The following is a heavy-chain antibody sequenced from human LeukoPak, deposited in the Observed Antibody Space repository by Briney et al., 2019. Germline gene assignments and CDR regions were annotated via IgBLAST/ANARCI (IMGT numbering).Heavy chain of an antibody. J-gene: IGHJ4*02. D-gene: IGHD3-22*01. V-gene: IGHV1-2*02. CDR3: ARTIIDYYDSNGYFGYYFDY. Sequence: GASVKVSCKASGYTFTGYYMHWVRQAPGQGLEWMGWINPNSGGTNYAQKFQGRVTMTRDTSISTAYMELSSLRSEDTAVYYCARTIIDYYDSNGYFGYYFDYWGQGTLVTVSS. CDR1: GYTFTGYY. CDR2: INPNSGGT.